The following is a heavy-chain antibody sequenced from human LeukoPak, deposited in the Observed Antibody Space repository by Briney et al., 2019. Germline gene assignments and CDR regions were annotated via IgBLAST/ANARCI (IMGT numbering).Heavy chain of an antibody. V-gene: IGHV3-64*03. CDR3: VKGGITTTRDFDY. CDR1: GFTFSTYA. J-gene: IGHJ4*02. Sequence: GGSLRLSCSASGFTFSTYAMHWVRQAPGKGLEHVSAISTNGRSTDCADSVKGRFIISRDNSKNTLYVQVSSLRVEDTAVYYCVKGGITTTRDFDYWGQGTLVTVSS. CDR2: ISTNGRST. D-gene: IGHD4-11*01.